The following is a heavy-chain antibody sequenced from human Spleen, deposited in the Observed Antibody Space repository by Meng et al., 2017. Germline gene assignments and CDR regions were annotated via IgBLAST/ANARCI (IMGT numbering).Heavy chain of an antibody. J-gene: IGHJ3*02. CDR1: GFTFSSFA. V-gene: IGHV3-30*01. CDR2: ISYDGSHE. CDR3: ARTAPYIVGAINDALDI. Sequence: GESLKISCAASGFTFSSFAMYWVRQAPGKGLEWVAVISYDGSHEYYADSVKGRFTVSRDNSKNTLYLQLNSLRAEDTAVYYCARTAPYIVGAINDALDIWGQGTMVTVSS. D-gene: IGHD1-26*01.